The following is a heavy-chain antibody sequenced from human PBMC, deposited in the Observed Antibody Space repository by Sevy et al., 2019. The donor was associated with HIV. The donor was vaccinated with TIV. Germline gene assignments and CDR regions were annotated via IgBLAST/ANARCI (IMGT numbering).Heavy chain of an antibody. Sequence: GGSLRLSCAASGFTFSSYSINWVRQAPGKGLEWVSSITGSGHSTFYTDSVKGRFTISRDNSNNTMYLHMNSLRAEDTAIYYCARGAHGYYYYMDVWGKGITVTVSS. CDR3: ARGAHGYYYYMDV. D-gene: IGHD3-10*01. V-gene: IGHV3-23*01. J-gene: IGHJ6*03. CDR1: GFTFSSYS. CDR2: ITGSGHST.